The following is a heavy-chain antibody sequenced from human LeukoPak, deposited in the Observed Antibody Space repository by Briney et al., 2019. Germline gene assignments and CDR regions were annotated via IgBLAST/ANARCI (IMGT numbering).Heavy chain of an antibody. CDR1: GFTFSSYW. J-gene: IGHJ3*02. CDR2: IKQDGSEK. Sequence: GGSLRLSCAASGFTFSSYWMSWVRQAPGKGLEWVANIKQDGSEKYYVDSVKGRFTISRDNAMNSLYLQMNSLRAEDTAVYYCARDSIPSYDYVWGSYRLYKTGAFDIWGQGTMVTVSS. CDR3: ARDSIPSYDYVWGSYRLYKTGAFDI. V-gene: IGHV3-7*01. D-gene: IGHD3-16*02.